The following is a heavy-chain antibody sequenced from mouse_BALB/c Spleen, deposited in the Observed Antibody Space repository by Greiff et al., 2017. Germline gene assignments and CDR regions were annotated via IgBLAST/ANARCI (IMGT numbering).Heavy chain of an antibody. D-gene: IGHD1-1*01. Sequence: VKLQESGAELAKPGASVKMSCKASGYTFTSYWMHWVKQRPGQGLEWIGYINPSTGYTEYNQKFKDKATLTADKSSSTAYMQLSSLTSEDSAVYYCARQHYGSSWFAYWGQGTLVTVSA. CDR1: GYTFTSYW. CDR3: ARQHYGSSWFAY. J-gene: IGHJ3*01. V-gene: IGHV1-7*01. CDR2: INPSTGYT.